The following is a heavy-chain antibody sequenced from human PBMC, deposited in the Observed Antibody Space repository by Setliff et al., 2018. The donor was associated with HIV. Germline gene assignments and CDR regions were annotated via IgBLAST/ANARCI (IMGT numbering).Heavy chain of an antibody. CDR3: ASGGWSTYYYYGMDV. Sequence: PGGSLRLSCAASGFTFSSYEMNWVRQAQGKGLEWVSYISSSGSITYYADSVKGRFTISRDNAKNSLYLQMNSLRDEDTAVYYCASGGWSTYYYYGMDVWGQGTTVTVS. CDR2: ISSSGSIT. CDR1: GFTFSSYE. V-gene: IGHV3-48*03. D-gene: IGHD6-19*01. J-gene: IGHJ6*02.